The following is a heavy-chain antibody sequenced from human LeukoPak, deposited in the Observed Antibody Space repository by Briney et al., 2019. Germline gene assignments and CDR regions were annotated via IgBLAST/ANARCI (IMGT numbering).Heavy chain of an antibody. Sequence: ASVKVSCKASGYTFTSYGISGVRQAPGQGLEWMGWISAYNGNTNYAQKLQGRVTMTTDTSTSTAYMELRSLRSDDTAVYYCARVRSGYYTSYYYYYGMDVWGQGTTVTVS. CDR3: ARVRSGYYTSYYYYYGMDV. CDR2: ISAYNGNT. V-gene: IGHV1-18*01. D-gene: IGHD3-3*01. CDR1: GYTFTSYG. J-gene: IGHJ6*02.